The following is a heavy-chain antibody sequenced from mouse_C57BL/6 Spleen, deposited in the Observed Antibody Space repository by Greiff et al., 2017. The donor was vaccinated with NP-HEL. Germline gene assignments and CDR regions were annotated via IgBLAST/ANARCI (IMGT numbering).Heavy chain of an antibody. CDR2: IYPGDGDT. J-gene: IGHJ3*01. CDR3: ARSGSSGYLAY. D-gene: IGHD3-2*02. Sequence: VKLVESGAELVKPGASVKISCKASGYAFSSYWMNWVKQRPGKGLEWIGQIYPGDGDTNYNGKFKGKATLTADKSSSTAYMQLSSLTSEDSAVYFCARSGSSGYLAYWGQGTLVTVSA. CDR1: GYAFSSYW. V-gene: IGHV1-80*01.